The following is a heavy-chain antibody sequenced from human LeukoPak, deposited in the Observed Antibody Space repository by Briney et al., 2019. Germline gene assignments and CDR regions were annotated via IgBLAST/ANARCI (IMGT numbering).Heavy chain of an antibody. D-gene: IGHD6-13*01. V-gene: IGHV4-31*03. CDR3: ARLRAAAGAFDY. Sequence: SETLSLTCTVSGDSIDRGGYYWGWVRQHRGKGLEWIGYIYYSGNTYSNPPLKSRLTISLDTSKTQFSLNLRSVTAADTAVYFCARLRAAAGAFDYWGLGTLVTVSS. CDR2: IYYSGNT. J-gene: IGHJ4*02. CDR1: GDSIDRGGYY.